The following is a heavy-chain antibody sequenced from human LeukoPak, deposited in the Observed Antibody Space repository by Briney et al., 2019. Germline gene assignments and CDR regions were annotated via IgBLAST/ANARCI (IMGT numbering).Heavy chain of an antibody. V-gene: IGHV4-59*01. CDR3: ARGRMEDILTGYRPGAFDI. Sequence: TSETLSLTCTVSGGSISSYYWSWIRQPPGKGLEWIGYIYYSGSTNYKSSLKSRVTISVDTSKNQFSLKLSSVTAADTAVYYCARGRMEDILTGYRPGAFDIWGQGTMVTVSS. CDR2: IYYSGST. J-gene: IGHJ3*02. CDR1: GGSISSYY. D-gene: IGHD3-9*01.